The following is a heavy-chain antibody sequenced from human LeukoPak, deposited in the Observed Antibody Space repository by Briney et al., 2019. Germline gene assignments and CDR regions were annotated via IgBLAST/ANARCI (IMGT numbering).Heavy chain of an antibody. CDR2: IYYSGST. J-gene: IGHJ4*02. CDR3: ARVRMVRGVILDY. CDR1: GGSISSYY. V-gene: IGHV4-59*01. D-gene: IGHD3-10*01. Sequence: PSETLSLTCTVSGGSISSYYWSWIRQPPGKGLEWIGYIYYSGSTNYNPSLKSRVTISVDTSKNQFSLKLSSVTAADTAVYYCARVRMVRGVILDYWGQGTLVTVSS.